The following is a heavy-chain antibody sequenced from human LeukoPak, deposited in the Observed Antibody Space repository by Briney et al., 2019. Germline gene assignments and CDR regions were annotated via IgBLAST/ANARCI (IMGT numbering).Heavy chain of an antibody. Sequence: PGRSLSLSCTASGFTIDDNAMSLLGQAPGKGVEGVGFIRSKAYGGTTEYAASVKGRFTISRDDSKSISYLQMNSLKTEDRAVYYCTKYWGPLWFGELLSFDYWGQGTLVTVSS. V-gene: IGHV3-49*03. CDR2: IRSKAYGGTT. D-gene: IGHD3-10*01. CDR1: GFTIDDNA. CDR3: TKYWGPLWFGELLSFDY. J-gene: IGHJ4*02.